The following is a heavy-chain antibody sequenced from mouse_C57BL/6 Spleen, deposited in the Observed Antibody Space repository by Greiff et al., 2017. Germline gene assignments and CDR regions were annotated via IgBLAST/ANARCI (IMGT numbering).Heavy chain of an antibody. D-gene: IGHD1-1*01. CDR2: ISSGGSYT. J-gene: IGHJ1*03. Sequence: EVKLVESGGDLVKPGGSLKLSCAASGFTFSSYGMSWVRQTPDQRLEWVATISSGGSYTYYTDSVKGRFTISRDNAKNTLYLQMSSLKSEDTAMYYCARKGDYGKGYFDVWGTGTTVTVSS. CDR3: ARKGDYGKGYFDV. CDR1: GFTFSSYG. V-gene: IGHV5-6*01.